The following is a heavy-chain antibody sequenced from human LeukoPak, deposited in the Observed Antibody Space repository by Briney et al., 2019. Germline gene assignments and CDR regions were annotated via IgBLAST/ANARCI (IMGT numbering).Heavy chain of an antibody. V-gene: IGHV6-1*01. CDR3: AKRKMATIGNWFDP. D-gene: IGHD5-24*01. CDR1: GDSVSSNSAA. Sequence: SQTLSLTCAISGDSVSSNSAAWNWIRQSPSRGLEWLGRTYYRSKWYNDYAVSVKSRITINPDTSKNQFSLQLNSVTPEDTAVYYLAKRKMATIGNWFDPWGQGTLVTVSS. CDR2: TYYRSKWYN. J-gene: IGHJ5*02.